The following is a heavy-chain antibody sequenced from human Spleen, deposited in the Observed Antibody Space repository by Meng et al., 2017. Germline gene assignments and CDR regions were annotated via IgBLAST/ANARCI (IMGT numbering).Heavy chain of an antibody. CDR3: ARGPTTMAHDFDY. D-gene: IGHD4-11*01. Sequence: RQQWWGGLREASETLSLPCVVSGGSFSDYYWSGIRQPPGKGVEWIGEINHSGSTNYNPSLESRATIAVDTSQNNLALKLSSVTAADSAVYYCARGPTTMAHDFDYWGQGTLVTVSS. J-gene: IGHJ4*02. CDR2: INHSGST. CDR1: GGSFSDYY. V-gene: IGHV4-34*01.